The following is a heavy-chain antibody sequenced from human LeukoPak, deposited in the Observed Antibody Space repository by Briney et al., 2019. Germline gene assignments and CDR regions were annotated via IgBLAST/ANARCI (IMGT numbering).Heavy chain of an antibody. V-gene: IGHV4-34*01. Sequence: SETLSLTCAVYGGSFSGYYWSWIRQPPGKGLEWIGEINHIGSTNYNPSLKSRVTISVDTSKNQFSLKLSSVTAADTAVYYCARSQGPPPPITMVRGVIMFDPWGQGTLGTVSS. J-gene: IGHJ5*02. CDR1: GGSFSGYY. CDR2: INHIGST. CDR3: ARSQGPPPPITMVRGVIMFDP. D-gene: IGHD3-10*01.